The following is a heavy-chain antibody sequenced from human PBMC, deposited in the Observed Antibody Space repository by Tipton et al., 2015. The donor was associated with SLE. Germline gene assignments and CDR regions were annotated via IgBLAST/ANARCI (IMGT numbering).Heavy chain of an antibody. Sequence: TLSLTCTVSGGSISSYYWSWIRQPPGKGLEWIGYIYTSGSTNYNPSLKSRVTISVDTSKNQFSLKLSSVTAADTAVYYCARRPPFIAAHDYWGQGTLVTVSS. V-gene: IGHV4-4*09. J-gene: IGHJ4*02. CDR3: ARRPPFIAAHDY. D-gene: IGHD6-6*01. CDR2: IYTSGST. CDR1: GGSISSYY.